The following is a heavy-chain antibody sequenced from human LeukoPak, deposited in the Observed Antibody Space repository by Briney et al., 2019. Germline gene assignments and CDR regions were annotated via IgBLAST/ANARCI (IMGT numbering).Heavy chain of an antibody. CDR3: ARGRENGAYVSRVLDY. CDR1: GFSFSNYV. D-gene: IGHD2-8*01. V-gene: IGHV3-23*01. CDR2: IMESGDIT. Sequence: GGSLRLSCVGSGFSFSNYVMRWVRQAPGKELEWVSSIMESGDITYYADSVKGRFTISRDNSKDTLYLQMNSLIAEDTALYYCARGRENGAYVSRVLDYWGRGILVTVSS. J-gene: IGHJ4*02.